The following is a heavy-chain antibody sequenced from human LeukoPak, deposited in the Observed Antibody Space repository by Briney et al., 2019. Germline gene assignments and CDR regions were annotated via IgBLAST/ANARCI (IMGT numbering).Heavy chain of an antibody. D-gene: IGHD3-22*01. CDR1: GFTVSVNY. V-gene: IGHV3-23*01. Sequence: GGSLRLSCAAFGFTVSVNYMSWVRQAPGKGLEWVSALSGSGGSRYYADSVKGRLTISRDNSKNTLYLQMNSLRAEDTAVYYCAKDSSGYSDYFDYWGQGALVTVSS. J-gene: IGHJ4*02. CDR2: LSGSGGSR. CDR3: AKDSSGYSDYFDY.